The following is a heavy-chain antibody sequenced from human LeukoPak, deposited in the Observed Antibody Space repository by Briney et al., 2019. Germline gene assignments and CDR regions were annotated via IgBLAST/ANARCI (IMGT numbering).Heavy chain of an antibody. CDR1: GYTFSGYY. CDR3: ARGGDSWSGYSSY. Sequence: ASVEVSCKASGYTFSGYYMHWVRQAPGQGLEWMGWINPNSGSANYAQKFQGRVTMTRDTSISTAYMDLSSLRSADDTAVYYCARGGDSWSGYSSYWGQGTLVTVSS. D-gene: IGHD3-3*01. CDR2: INPNSGSA. J-gene: IGHJ4*02. V-gene: IGHV1-2*02.